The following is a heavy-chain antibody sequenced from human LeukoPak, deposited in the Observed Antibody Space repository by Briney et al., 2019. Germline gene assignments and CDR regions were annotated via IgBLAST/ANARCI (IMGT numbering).Heavy chain of an antibody. CDR1: VYTFTDYY. D-gene: IGHD5-12*01. CDR3: ARDRYSGYDYLDY. V-gene: IGHV1-2*02. CDR2: INPNSGGT. J-gene: IGHJ4*02. Sequence: ASVKVSCKASVYTFTDYYMHWVRQAPGQGPGWMGWINPNSGGTNYARKFQGRVTMTRDTSITTAYMELSRLRSDDTAVYYCARDRYSGYDYLDYWGQGTLVTVSS.